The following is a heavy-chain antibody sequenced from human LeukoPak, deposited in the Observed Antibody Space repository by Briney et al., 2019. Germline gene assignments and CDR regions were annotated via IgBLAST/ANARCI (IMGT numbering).Heavy chain of an antibody. V-gene: IGHV5-10-1*01. J-gene: IGHJ6*04. D-gene: IGHD3-9*01. CDR1: GYSFTSYW. Sequence: GESLRISCKGSGYSFTSYWISWVRQMPGKGLEWTGRIDPSDSYTNYSPSFQGHVTISADKSISTAYLQWSSLKASDTAMYYCARHEAYYDILTATYYYYGMDVWGKGTTVTVSS. CDR2: IDPSDSYT. CDR3: ARHEAYYDILTATYYYYGMDV.